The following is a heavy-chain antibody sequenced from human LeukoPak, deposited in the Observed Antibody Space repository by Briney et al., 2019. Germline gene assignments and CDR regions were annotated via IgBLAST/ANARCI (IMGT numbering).Heavy chain of an antibody. V-gene: IGHV3-23*01. CDR1: GFTFSSYA. CDR2: ISGSGGST. CDR3: AKGWKGSLQSYRPDYFDY. D-gene: IGHD5-24*01. Sequence: TGGSLRLSCAASGFTFSSYAMSWVRQAPGKGLEWVSAISGSGGSTYYADSVKGGFTISRDNSKNTLYLQMNSLRVEDTAVYYCAKGWKGSLQSYRPDYFDYWGQGTLVTVSS. J-gene: IGHJ4*02.